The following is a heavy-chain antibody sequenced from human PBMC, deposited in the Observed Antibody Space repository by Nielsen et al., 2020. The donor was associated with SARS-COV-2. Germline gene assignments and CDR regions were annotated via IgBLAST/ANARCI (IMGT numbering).Heavy chain of an antibody. CDR2: ISESGGAT. V-gene: IGHV3-23*01. CDR1: GFSFSDYY. CDR3: AKHEGED. J-gene: IGHJ4*02. D-gene: IGHD3-10*01. Sequence: GSLKISCAASGFSFSDYYMNWVRQAPGKGLEWVSAISESGGATYYTDSVKGRFTISRDNSRNTLYLEMNSLRADDTAVYYCAKHEGEDWGQGTLVTVSS.